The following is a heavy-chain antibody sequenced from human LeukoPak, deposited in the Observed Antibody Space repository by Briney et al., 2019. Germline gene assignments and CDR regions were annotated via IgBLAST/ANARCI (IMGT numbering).Heavy chain of an antibody. J-gene: IGHJ4*02. V-gene: IGHV3-7*03. Sequence: GGSLRLSCEASGFTFSNYWMTWFRQAPGKGLEWVANIKPDESEKYYVGSVKGRFTISRDNAKNSLYLQMNSLRAEDTAVYYCAKWGPYDILTGRINWGQGTLVTVSS. D-gene: IGHD3-9*01. CDR1: GFTFSNYW. CDR2: IKPDESEK. CDR3: AKWGPYDILTGRIN.